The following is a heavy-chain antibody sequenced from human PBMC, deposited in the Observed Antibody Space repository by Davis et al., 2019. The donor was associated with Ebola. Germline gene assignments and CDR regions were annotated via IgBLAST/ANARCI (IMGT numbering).Heavy chain of an antibody. CDR1: GGSISSSNW. J-gene: IGHJ6*02. CDR2: INHSGST. CDR3: ARDSRWLVPGTYYYYGMDV. Sequence: SATLSLTRAVSGGSISSSNWWSWIRQPPGKGLEWIGEINHSGSTNYNPSLKSRVTISVDTSKNHFSLKLSSVTAADTAVYYCARDSRWLVPGTYYYYGMDVWGQGTTVTVSS. D-gene: IGHD6-19*01. V-gene: IGHV4-4*02.